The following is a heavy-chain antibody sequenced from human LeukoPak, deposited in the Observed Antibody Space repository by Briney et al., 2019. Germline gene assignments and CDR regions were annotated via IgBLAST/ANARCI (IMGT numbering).Heavy chain of an antibody. J-gene: IGHJ5*02. CDR1: GGSINGNY. CDR2: MHDDGGT. CDR3: ARVFRGAVTANWFDT. D-gene: IGHD2-21*02. Sequence: PSETLSLSCTVSGGSINGNYWTWIRQPPGKGLEWIGFMHDDGGTNYNPSLTSRVSLSIDKSTNEFSLNLRSVTAADTAVYYCARVFRGAVTANWFDTWGQGTLVTVSA. V-gene: IGHV4-59*01.